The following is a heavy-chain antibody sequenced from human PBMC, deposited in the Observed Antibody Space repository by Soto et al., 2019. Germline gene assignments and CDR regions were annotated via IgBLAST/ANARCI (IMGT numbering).Heavy chain of an antibody. CDR3: ARQKWEQPKWFDP. CDR1: GGSISSTFYY. D-gene: IGHD1-26*01. CDR2: IYYSGTT. J-gene: IGHJ5*02. Sequence: SETLSLTCSLSGGSISSTFYYWGWIRQPPGKGLEWIGGIYYSGTTFYNASLKGRVTISVDTSKNQFSLRLTSVTATDTAVYFCARQKWEQPKWFDPWGQGTLVTVSS. V-gene: IGHV4-39*01.